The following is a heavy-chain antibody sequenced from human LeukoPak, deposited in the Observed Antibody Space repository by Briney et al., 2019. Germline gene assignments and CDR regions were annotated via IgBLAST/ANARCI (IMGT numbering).Heavy chain of an antibody. V-gene: IGHV3-30*02. Sequence: GGSLRLSCAASGFTFSSYGMHWVRQAPGKGLEWVAFIRYDGSNKYYADSVKGRFTISRDNSKNTLYLQMNSLRAEDTAVYYCAKDDLRTSFSFDYWGQGTLVTVSS. D-gene: IGHD1-1*01. CDR1: GFTFSSYG. CDR3: AKDDLRTSFSFDY. J-gene: IGHJ4*02. CDR2: IRYDGSNK.